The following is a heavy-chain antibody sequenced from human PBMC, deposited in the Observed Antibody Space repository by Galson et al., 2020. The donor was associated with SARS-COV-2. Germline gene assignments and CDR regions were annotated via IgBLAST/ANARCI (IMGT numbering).Heavy chain of an antibody. J-gene: IGHJ4*02. Sequence: VRQAPGRGLEWVSAISARGDATYYADSVKGRFTISRDNSKNTLYLQMNSLRAEDTAVYYCAKDYDILTGPIWGQGTLVTVSS. V-gene: IGHV3-23*01. CDR2: ISARGDAT. D-gene: IGHD3-9*01. CDR3: AKDYDILTGPI.